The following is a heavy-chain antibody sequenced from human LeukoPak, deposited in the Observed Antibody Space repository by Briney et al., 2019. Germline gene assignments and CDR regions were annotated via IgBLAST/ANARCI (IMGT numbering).Heavy chain of an antibody. D-gene: IGHD6-19*01. CDR3: ARFVAGQWLINY. CDR2: IYYNGKT. J-gene: IGHJ4*02. Sequence: SETLSLTCTVSGGSVTYTNYYWGWIRQPPGKGLQWIGVIYYNGKTYYNPSLKSRVTVAVDTSKNQFSLKLSSVTAADTAVYYCARFVAGQWLINYWGQGALATVSS. CDR1: GGSVTYTNYY. V-gene: IGHV4-39*01.